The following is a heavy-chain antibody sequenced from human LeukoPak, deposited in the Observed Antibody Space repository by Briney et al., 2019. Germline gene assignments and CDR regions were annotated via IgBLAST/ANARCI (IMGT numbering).Heavy chain of an antibody. D-gene: IGHD3-22*01. V-gene: IGHV4-39*01. CDR1: GGSIISSSYY. Sequence: SETLSLTCTVSGGSIISSSYYWGWIRQPPGKGLEWIGSIYFSGSPYHNPSLKSRVTMSVDTSKNQLSLKLSSVTAADTAVYFCTGLLHDSRGYYYFDYWSQGTLATVSS. CDR3: TGLLHDSRGYYYFDY. CDR2: IYFSGSP. J-gene: IGHJ4*02.